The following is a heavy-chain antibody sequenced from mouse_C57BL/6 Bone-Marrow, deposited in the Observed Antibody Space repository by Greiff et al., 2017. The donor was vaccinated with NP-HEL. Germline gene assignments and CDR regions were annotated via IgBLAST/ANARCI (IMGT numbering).Heavy chain of an antibody. V-gene: IGHV1-82*01. CDR3: ARRWLLSY. CDR2: IYPGDGDT. D-gene: IGHD2-3*01. CDR1: GYAFSSSW. Sequence: VKLQESGPELVKPGASVKISCKASGYAFSSSWMNWVKQRPGKGLEWIGRIYPGDGDTNYNGKFKGKATLTADKSSSTAYMQLSSLTSEDSAVYFCARRWLLSYWGQGTLVTVSA. J-gene: IGHJ3*01.